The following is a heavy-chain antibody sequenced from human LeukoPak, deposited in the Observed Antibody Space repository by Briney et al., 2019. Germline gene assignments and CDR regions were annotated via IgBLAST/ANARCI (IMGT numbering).Heavy chain of an antibody. V-gene: IGHV1-69*04. CDR3: ASEQMNYYDSSGYYPY. CDR2: ILPILGIA. CDR1: GGTFSSYA. Sequence: ASVKVSCKASGGTFSSYAISWVRQAPGQGLEWMGRILPILGIANYAQKFQGRVTITADKSTSTAYMELSSLRSEDTAVYYCASEQMNYYDSSGYYPYWGQGTLVTVSS. D-gene: IGHD3-22*01. J-gene: IGHJ4*02.